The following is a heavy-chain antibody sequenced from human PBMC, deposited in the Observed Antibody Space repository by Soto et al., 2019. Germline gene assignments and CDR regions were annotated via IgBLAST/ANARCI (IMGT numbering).Heavy chain of an antibody. V-gene: IGHV4-4*02. CDR1: GGSISSDNW. Sequence: QVQLQESGPGLVKPSETLSLTCAVSGGSISSDNWWSWVRQPPGKGLEWIGEVHHSGSTSYNPSLRSRVTISVDTSKNQLSLELSSATAADTAVYYCARAGYWCLDAWGQGTLVTVSS. CDR3: ARAGYWCLDA. J-gene: IGHJ5*02. D-gene: IGHD2-15*01. CDR2: VHHSGST.